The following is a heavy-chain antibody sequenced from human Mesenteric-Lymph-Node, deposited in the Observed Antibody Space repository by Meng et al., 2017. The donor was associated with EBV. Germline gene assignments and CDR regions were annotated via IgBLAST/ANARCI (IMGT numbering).Heavy chain of an antibody. CDR3: ATEARSGTFNWFDS. D-gene: IGHD1-1*01. CDR2: ISTYSGNT. J-gene: IGHJ5*01. Sequence: QTHVVQSGAEGKKPGASVKVSCKASGYIFTNYGINWVRQAPGQGLEWMGWISTYSGNTDYAQKFQGRVTMTTDTSTSTAYMELRSLRSDDTAVFYCATEARSGTFNWFDSWGQGTLVTVSS. CDR1: GYIFTNYG. V-gene: IGHV1-18*01.